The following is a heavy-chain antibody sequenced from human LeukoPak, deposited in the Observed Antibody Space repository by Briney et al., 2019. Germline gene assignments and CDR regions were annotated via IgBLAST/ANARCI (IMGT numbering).Heavy chain of an antibody. CDR2: INWNGGST. CDR1: GFTFDDHA. V-gene: IGHV3-20*04. Sequence: GGSLRLSCEVSGFTFDDHAINWVRQAPGKGLEWVANINWNGGSTGYRDAVKGRFTISRDNTKNSVFLQMHSLRGDDTALYYCARDMLLEDAFDIWGQGTMVIVSS. J-gene: IGHJ3*02. D-gene: IGHD3-10*02. CDR3: ARDMLLEDAFDI.